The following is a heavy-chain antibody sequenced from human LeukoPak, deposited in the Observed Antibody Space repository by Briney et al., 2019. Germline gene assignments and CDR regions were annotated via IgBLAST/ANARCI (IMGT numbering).Heavy chain of an antibody. D-gene: IGHD1-26*01. CDR3: ASERPPNAYSGSQYYMDV. V-gene: IGHV4-4*07. Sequence: SETLSLTCTVSGGSISSYYWSWIRQPAGKGLEWIGRIHTSGSTNYNPSLKSRVTMSLDTSKNQFSLKLSSVTAADTAVYYCASERPPNAYSGSQYYMDVWGKGTTVTVS. J-gene: IGHJ6*03. CDR2: IHTSGST. CDR1: GGSISSYY.